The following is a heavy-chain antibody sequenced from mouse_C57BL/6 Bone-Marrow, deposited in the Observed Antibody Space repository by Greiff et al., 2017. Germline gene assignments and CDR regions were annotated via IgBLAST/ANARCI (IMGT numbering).Heavy chain of an antibody. Sequence: EVMLVESGGGLVQPGGSLKLSCAASGFTFSDYYMYWVRQTPEKRLEWVAYISNGGGSTYYPDTVKGRFTISRDNAKNTLYLQMSRLKSEDTAMYYCARHDYGSSMDYWGQGTSVTVSS. J-gene: IGHJ4*01. CDR1: GFTFSDYY. D-gene: IGHD1-1*01. V-gene: IGHV5-12*01. CDR2: ISNGGGST. CDR3: ARHDYGSSMDY.